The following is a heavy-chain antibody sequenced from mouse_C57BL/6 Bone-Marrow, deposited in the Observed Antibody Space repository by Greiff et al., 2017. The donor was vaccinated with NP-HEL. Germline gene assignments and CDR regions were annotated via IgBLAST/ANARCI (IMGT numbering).Heavy chain of an antibody. CDR3: TTGTPYWYFDV. Sequence: DVKLVESGAELVRPGASVKLSCTASGFNIKDDYMHWVKQRPEQGLEWIGWIDPENGDTEYASKFQGKATITADTSSNTAYLQLSSLTSEDTAVYYCTTGTPYWYFDVWGTGTTVTVSS. D-gene: IGHD1-1*02. J-gene: IGHJ1*03. CDR1: GFNIKDDY. V-gene: IGHV14-4*01. CDR2: IDPENGDT.